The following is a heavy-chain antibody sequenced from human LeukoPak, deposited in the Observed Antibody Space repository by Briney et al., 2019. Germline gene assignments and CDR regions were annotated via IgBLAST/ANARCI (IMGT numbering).Heavy chain of an antibody. CDR3: ARDQWGPDGL. Sequence: ASVKVSCKSSGYTFTDYHIHWVRQAPGEGLEWMGITYAVGDVTNSAQKFQGRVTMTSDTPTNTFYMELSGLRFDDTAVYYCARDQWGPDGLWGQGTMVTVSS. CDR1: GYTFTDYH. CDR2: TYAVGDVT. J-gene: IGHJ3*01. D-gene: IGHD5-24*01. V-gene: IGHV1-46*01.